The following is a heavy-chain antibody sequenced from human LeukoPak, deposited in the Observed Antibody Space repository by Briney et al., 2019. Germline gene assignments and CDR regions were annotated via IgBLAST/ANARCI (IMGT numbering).Heavy chain of an antibody. CDR2: IYYSGNT. Sequence: SETLSLTCTVSDGSISSNSYYWGWIRQPPGKGLEWIANIYYSGNTYYNPSLKSRVTISVDTSKNQFSLKLRSVTAADTAVYYCARQETYYYDSSGYYLVDYWGQGTLVTVSS. V-gene: IGHV4-39*07. J-gene: IGHJ4*02. CDR1: DGSISSNSYY. D-gene: IGHD3-22*01. CDR3: ARQETYYYDSSGYYLVDY.